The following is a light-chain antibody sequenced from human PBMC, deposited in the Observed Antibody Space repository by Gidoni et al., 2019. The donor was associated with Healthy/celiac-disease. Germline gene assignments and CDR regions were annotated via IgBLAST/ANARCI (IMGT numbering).Light chain of an antibody. CDR1: QSVSSY. V-gene: IGKV3-11*01. CDR3: QQRSNWLT. Sequence: EIVLTQSPATLSLSPGERATLSCRASQSVSSYLAWYQQKPGQAPRLLIYDASNRATGIPARFSGSGSGTDFTLTISSLELEDFAVYYCQQRSNWLTFXGXTKVEIK. J-gene: IGKJ4*01. CDR2: DAS.